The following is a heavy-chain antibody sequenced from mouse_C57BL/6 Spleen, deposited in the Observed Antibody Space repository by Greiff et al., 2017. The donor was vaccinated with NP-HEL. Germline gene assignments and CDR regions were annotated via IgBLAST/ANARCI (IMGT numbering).Heavy chain of an antibody. J-gene: IGHJ4*01. Sequence: VQLVESGPGLVQPSQSLSITCTVSGFSLTSYGVHWVRQSPGKGLEWLGVIWSGGSTDYNAAFISRLSISKDNSKSQVFFKMNSLQADDTAIYYCARRITTVVAGAMDYWGQGTSVTVSS. CDR3: ARRITTVVAGAMDY. D-gene: IGHD1-1*01. CDR2: IWSGGST. V-gene: IGHV2-2*01. CDR1: GFSLTSYG.